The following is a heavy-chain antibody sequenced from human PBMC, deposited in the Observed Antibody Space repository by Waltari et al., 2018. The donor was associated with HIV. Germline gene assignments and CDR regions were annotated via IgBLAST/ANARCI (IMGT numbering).Heavy chain of an antibody. Sequence: QLQLQESGPGLVKPSETLSLTCTVSGGSISSSSYYWGWIRQPPGKGLEWIGSIYYSGSTYYNPSLKSRVTISVDTSKNQFSLKLSSVTAADTAVYYCATRTTVADFDYWGQGTLVTVSS. CDR2: IYYSGST. D-gene: IGHD4-17*01. J-gene: IGHJ4*02. CDR3: ATRTTVADFDY. V-gene: IGHV4-39*01. CDR1: GGSISSSSYY.